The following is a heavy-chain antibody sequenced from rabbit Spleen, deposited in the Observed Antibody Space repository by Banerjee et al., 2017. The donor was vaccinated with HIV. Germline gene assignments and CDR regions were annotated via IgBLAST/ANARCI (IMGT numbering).Heavy chain of an antibody. V-gene: IGHV1S45*01. Sequence: QEQLVESGGGLVKPEGSLTLTCTASGFSCYYKCVMCWVRQAPGKGLQWIGCMNTISGNAVYATWTKGRFPISRTSSTMVALRMTSLTAADTATYFCARDSPDVIGWNFDLWGPGTLVTVS. CDR3: ARDSPDVIGWNFDL. CDR1: GFSCYYKCV. J-gene: IGHJ4*01. D-gene: IGHD4-1*01. CDR2: MNTISGNA.